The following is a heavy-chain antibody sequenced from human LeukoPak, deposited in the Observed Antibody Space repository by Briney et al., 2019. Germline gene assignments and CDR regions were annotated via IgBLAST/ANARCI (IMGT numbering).Heavy chain of an antibody. V-gene: IGHV3-23*01. J-gene: IGHJ4*02. Sequence: PGGSLRLSCAASGFTFSSYAMSWVRQAPGKGLEWSPAISGSGGSTYYADSVKGRFTISRDNSKNTLYLQMNSLRAEDTAVYYCAKVGYGSGSSGFDYWGQGTLVTVSS. CDR2: ISGSGGST. CDR1: GFTFSSYA. CDR3: AKVGYGSGSSGFDY. D-gene: IGHD3-10*01.